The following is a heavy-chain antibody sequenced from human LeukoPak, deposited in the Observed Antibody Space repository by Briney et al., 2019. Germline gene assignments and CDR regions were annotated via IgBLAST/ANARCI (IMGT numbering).Heavy chain of an antibody. Sequence: GGSLRLSCAASGFTFNTYVLSWVRQAPGKGLEWVSAISGSGGGTYYVDAVKGLFTISSDNSKNPLYLQMNSLRAEDTAVYYCATVYSSSPLRPMDVWGQGTTVTVSS. CDR3: ATVYSSSPLRPMDV. CDR2: ISGSGGGT. D-gene: IGHD2-2*01. CDR1: GFTFNTYV. J-gene: IGHJ6*02. V-gene: IGHV3-23*01.